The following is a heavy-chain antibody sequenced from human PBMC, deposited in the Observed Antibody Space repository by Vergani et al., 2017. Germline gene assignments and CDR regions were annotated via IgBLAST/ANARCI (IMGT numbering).Heavy chain of an antibody. CDR3: ARDPVLRYFDWSWYFDL. D-gene: IGHD3-9*01. Sequence: QLQLQQSGPGLVKPSETLFLTCTVSADSISSGSYYWGWIRQPPGKSLEWIVSIYYSGLTYYNPSLKSRVAISVDPSKNQFSLKVTSVTAADTAVYFCARDPVLRYFDWSWYFDLWGRGTLVTVPS. V-gene: IGHV4-39*02. J-gene: IGHJ2*01. CDR1: ADSISSGSYY. CDR2: IYYSGLT.